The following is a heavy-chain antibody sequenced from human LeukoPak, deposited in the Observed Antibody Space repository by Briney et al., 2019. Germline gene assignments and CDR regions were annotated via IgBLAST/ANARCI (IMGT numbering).Heavy chain of an antibody. Sequence: GGSLRLSCAASGFTFSSYNMNWVRQAPGKGLEWLSYISSSTNTIYYADSVKGRFTISRDNAKNSLYLQMNGLGAEDTAVYYCARELNGYGYYFFDYWGPGTLVTVSS. J-gene: IGHJ4*02. CDR1: GFTFSSYN. D-gene: IGHD3-16*01. V-gene: IGHV3-48*04. CDR2: ISSSTNTI. CDR3: ARELNGYGYYFFDY.